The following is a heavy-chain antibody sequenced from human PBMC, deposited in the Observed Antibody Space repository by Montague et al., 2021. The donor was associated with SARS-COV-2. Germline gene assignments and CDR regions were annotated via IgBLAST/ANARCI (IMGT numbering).Heavy chain of an antibody. CDR3: ARLGLGGYDILTGYYQSGMDI. CDR2: IFYSGST. V-gene: IGHV4-59*08. Sequence: SETLSLTCTVSGGSISSYSWSWIRQPPGKGLERIGSIFYSGSTNYNPSLKSRVTISVDTSKKQFSLKLSSVTAADTAVYYCARLGLGGYDILTGYYQSGMDIWGQGTTVTVSS. CDR1: GGSISSYS. J-gene: IGHJ6*02. D-gene: IGHD3-9*01.